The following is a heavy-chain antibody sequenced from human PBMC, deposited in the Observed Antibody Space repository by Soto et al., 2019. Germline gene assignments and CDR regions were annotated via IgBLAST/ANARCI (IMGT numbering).Heavy chain of an antibody. D-gene: IGHD4-17*01. CDR2: IYWDDDK. CDR1: GFSLSTSGVG. V-gene: IGHV2-5*02. CDR3: AHDLTTVTTEYFQH. J-gene: IGHJ1*01. Sequence: QITLKESGPTLVKPIQTLTLTCTFSGFSLSTSGVGVGWIRQPPGKALEWLALIYWDDDKRYSPSLKSRLTITKDTSQNQVVLTMTNMDPVDTATYYCAHDLTTVTTEYFQHWGQGTLVTVSS.